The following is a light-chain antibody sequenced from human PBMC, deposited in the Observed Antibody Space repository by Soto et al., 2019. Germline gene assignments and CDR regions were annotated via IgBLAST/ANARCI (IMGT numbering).Light chain of an antibody. V-gene: IGKV3-20*01. J-gene: IGKJ2*01. CDR3: QQYGSSSYT. CDR1: QSVSSSY. CDR2: GAS. Sequence: EIVLTQSPGTLSLSPGERATLSCRASQSVSSSYLVWYQQKPGQAPRPLIYGASSRATGIPDRFSGSGSGTDFTLTISRLEPEDFAVYYCQQYGSSSYTFGQGTKPEIK.